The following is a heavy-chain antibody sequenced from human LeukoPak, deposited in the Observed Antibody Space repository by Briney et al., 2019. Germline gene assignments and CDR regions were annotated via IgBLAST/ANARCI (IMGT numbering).Heavy chain of an antibody. D-gene: IGHD3-10*01. J-gene: IGHJ6*03. CDR3: ARQGRMVRGVKGSRSYYYMDV. CDR2: INHSGST. V-gene: IGHV4-34*01. CDR1: GGSFSGYY. Sequence: SETLSLTCAVYGGSFSGYYWSWIRQPPGKGLEWIGEINHSGSTNYNPSLKSRVTISVDTSKNQFSLKLSSVTAADTAVYYCARQGRMVRGVKGSRSYYYMDVWGKGTTVTISS.